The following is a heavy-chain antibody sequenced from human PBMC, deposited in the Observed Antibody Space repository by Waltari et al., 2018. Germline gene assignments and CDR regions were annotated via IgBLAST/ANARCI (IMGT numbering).Heavy chain of an antibody. CDR2: IYYSGST. CDR3: ARKRGMVAATFYYYYYMDV. D-gene: IGHD2-15*01. CDR1: GGSISSHY. J-gene: IGHJ6*03. V-gene: IGHV4-59*11. Sequence: QVQLQESGPGLVKPSETLSLTCTVSGGSISSHYRSWTRQPPGTGLEWIGYIYYSGSTNYNPSLKSRVTISVDTSKDQFSLKLSSVTAADTAVYYCARKRGMVAATFYYYYYMDVWGKGTTVTVSS.